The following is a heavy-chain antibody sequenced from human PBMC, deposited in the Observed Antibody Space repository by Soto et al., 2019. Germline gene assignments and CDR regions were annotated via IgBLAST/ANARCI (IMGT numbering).Heavy chain of an antibody. CDR1: GGSISSYY. D-gene: IGHD7-27*01. V-gene: IGHV4-59*01. CDR3: AKTRGVWGGMDV. J-gene: IGHJ6*02. Sequence: PSETLSLTCTVSGGSISSYYWSWIRQPPGKGLEWIGYIYYSGSTNYNPSLKSRVTISVDTSKKQLSLTLRSVTAADTAVYYCAKTRGVWGGMDVWGQGTTVTVSS. CDR2: IYYSGST.